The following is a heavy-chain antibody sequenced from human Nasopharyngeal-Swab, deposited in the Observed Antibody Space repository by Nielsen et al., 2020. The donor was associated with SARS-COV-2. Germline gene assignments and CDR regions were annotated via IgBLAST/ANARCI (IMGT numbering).Heavy chain of an antibody. J-gene: IGHJ4*02. CDR1: GYTLTGYY. Sequence: ASVKVSCKASGYTLTGYYMHWVRQAPGQGLEWMGWINHNSRGKKYAQKFQGRVTMTSDTSINTAYMELRRLRSDDTAVYYCARDDYGDYGYFGHWGQGTLVTVSS. V-gene: IGHV1-2*02. D-gene: IGHD4-17*01. CDR2: INHNSRGK. CDR3: ARDDYGDYGYFGH.